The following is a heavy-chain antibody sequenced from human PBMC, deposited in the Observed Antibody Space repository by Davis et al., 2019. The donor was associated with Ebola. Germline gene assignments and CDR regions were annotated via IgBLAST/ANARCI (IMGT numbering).Heavy chain of an antibody. CDR1: GFTFSIYN. J-gene: IGHJ4*02. V-gene: IGHV3-30-3*01. CDR2: ILYDGVSE. D-gene: IGHD6-6*01. CDR3: AKDVSSSLALDY. Sequence: GGSLRLSCAASGFTFSIYNMHWVRQAPGKGLDWVATILYDGVSEYYADSVKGRFTISRDNSENTLNLQMNSLSADDTAVYYCAKDVSSSLALDYWGQGTLVTVSS.